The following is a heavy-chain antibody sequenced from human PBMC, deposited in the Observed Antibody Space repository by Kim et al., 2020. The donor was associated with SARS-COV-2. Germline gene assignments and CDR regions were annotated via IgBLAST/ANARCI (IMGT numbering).Heavy chain of an antibody. CDR2: INPNSGGT. CDR3: ARNEIKKGFGELLPDYYGMDV. J-gene: IGHJ6*02. CDR1: GYTFTGYY. D-gene: IGHD3-10*01. Sequence: ASVKVSCKASGYTFTGYYMHWVRQAPGQGLEWMGRINPNSGGTNYAQKFQGRVTMTRDTSISTAYMELSRLRSDDTAVYYCARNEIKKGFGELLPDYYGMDVWGQGTTVTVSS. V-gene: IGHV1-2*06.